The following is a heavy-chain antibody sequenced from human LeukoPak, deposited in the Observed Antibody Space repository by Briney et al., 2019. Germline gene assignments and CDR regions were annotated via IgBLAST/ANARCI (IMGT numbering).Heavy chain of an antibody. CDR2: INHSGST. V-gene: IGHV4-34*01. D-gene: IGHD3-3*01. CDR3: ARGLGSNTIFGVVIRKNWFDP. Sequence: PSETLSLTCAVYGGSFSGYYWSWIRQPPGKGLEWIGEINHSGSTNYNPSLKSRVTISVDTSKNQFSLKLSSVTAADTAVYYCARGLGSNTIFGVVIRKNWFDPWGQGTLVTVSS. J-gene: IGHJ5*02. CDR1: GGSFSGYY.